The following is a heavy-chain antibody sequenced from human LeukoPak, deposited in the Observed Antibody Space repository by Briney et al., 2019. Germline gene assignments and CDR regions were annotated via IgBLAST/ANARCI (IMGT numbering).Heavy chain of an antibody. CDR2: IIPILGIA. V-gene: IGHV1-69*04. CDR3: ASTGRAWEPLDAFDI. CDR1: GGTFSSYA. D-gene: IGHD1-26*01. J-gene: IGHJ3*02. Sequence: GASVKVSCKASGGTFSSYAISWVRQAPGQGLEWMGRIIPILGIANYAQKFQGRVTITADKSTSTAYMELSRLRSDDTAVYYCASTGRAWEPLDAFDIWGQGTMVTVSS.